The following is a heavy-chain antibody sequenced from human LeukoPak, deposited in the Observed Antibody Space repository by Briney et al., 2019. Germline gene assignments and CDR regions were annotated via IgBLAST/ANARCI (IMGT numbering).Heavy chain of an antibody. J-gene: IGHJ5*02. CDR2: IYHSGST. CDR1: GGSISSSNW. D-gene: IGHD6-25*01. V-gene: IGHV4-4*02. Sequence: SGTLSLTCAVSGGSISSSNWWSWVRQPPGKGLEWIGEIYHSGSTNYNPSLKSRVTISVDKSKNQFSLKLSSVTAADTAVYYCARAAQVLIRGFMDLGGQRPVDTVSS. CDR3: ARAAQVLIRGFMDL.